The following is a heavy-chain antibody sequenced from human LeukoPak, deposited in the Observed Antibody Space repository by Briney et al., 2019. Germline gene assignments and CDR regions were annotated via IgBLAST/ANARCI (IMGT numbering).Heavy chain of an antibody. CDR3: ARDLGAWFDS. D-gene: IGHD3-16*01. Sequence: GGSLRLSCAASGFTVSSNYMSWVRQAPGKGPEWVSVIYSGGSTYCADSVKGRFTISRDNSKNTLYLQMNSLRAKDTAVYYCARDLGAWFDSWGQGTLVTVSS. CDR1: GFTVSSNY. V-gene: IGHV3-66*01. CDR2: IYSGGST. J-gene: IGHJ5*01.